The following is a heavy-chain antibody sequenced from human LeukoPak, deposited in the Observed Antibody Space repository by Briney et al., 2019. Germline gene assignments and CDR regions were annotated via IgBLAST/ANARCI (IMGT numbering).Heavy chain of an antibody. J-gene: IGHJ4*02. CDR2: IHPADSDT. CDR1: GYTFTTYW. Sequence: GESLKISCKGSGYTFTTYWIAWVRQMPGEGLEWMGVIHPADSDTRYSPSFQGQVTISVDKSNSTAYLQWRSLRASDTAMYYCARLSCSGGTCYPFDSWGQGTLVTVSS. V-gene: IGHV5-51*01. CDR3: ARLSCSGGTCYPFDS. D-gene: IGHD2-15*01.